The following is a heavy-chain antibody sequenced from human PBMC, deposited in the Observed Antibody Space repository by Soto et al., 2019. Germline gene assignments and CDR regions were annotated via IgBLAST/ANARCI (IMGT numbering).Heavy chain of an antibody. Sequence: GGSLRLSCVASGFTFSSYAMSWVRQAPGKGLEWVSAVSGSGDNTYYADSVKGRFTISRDNSKNTLYLQMSSLRAEDTALYYCAKRTFIAVAGTLDYWGQGTLVTVSS. J-gene: IGHJ4*02. V-gene: IGHV3-23*01. CDR1: GFTFSSYA. CDR3: AKRTFIAVAGTLDY. D-gene: IGHD6-19*01. CDR2: VSGSGDNT.